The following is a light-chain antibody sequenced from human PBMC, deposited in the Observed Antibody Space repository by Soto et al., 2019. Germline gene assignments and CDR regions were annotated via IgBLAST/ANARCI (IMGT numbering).Light chain of an antibody. CDR1: QSVSNNY. Sequence: IVFAQFPGTLSLSPGERATLSCRASQSVSNNYLAWYQQKPGQAPRLLIYGASNRATGIPDRFSGSGSETDFTLTVSSLRSEDSAVYYCQQYNYWPITFGQGTRLEIK. CDR2: GAS. J-gene: IGKJ5*01. V-gene: IGKV3-20*01. CDR3: QQYNYWPIT.